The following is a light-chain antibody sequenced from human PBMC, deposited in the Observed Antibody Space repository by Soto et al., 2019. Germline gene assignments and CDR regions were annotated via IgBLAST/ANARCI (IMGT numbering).Light chain of an antibody. CDR3: QQYNDWPLT. CDR2: AAS. CDR1: QSLSSSY. V-gene: IGKV3-20*01. Sequence: EIVLTQSPGTLSLSPGERATLSCRASQSLSSSYLAWYQQKPGQAPRLLIFAASNRASGIPDRFSGSGSGTDFTLTISSLQSEDFALYYCQQYNDWPLTFGQGTKVDI. J-gene: IGKJ1*01.